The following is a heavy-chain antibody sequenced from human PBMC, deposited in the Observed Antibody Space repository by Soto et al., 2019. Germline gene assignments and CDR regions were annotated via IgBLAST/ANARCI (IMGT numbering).Heavy chain of an antibody. J-gene: IGHJ6*02. CDR1: GFTFRDYA. Sequence: GGSLRLSCTASGFTFRDYAMSWVRQAPGKGLEWVGFIRSKAYGGTTDYAASVKARFTISRDDSKSIAYLQMNSLKTEDTAVYYCIRGATHYYYYGMDVCGQGPTVTVSS. CDR3: IRGATHYYYYGMDV. CDR2: IRSKAYGGTT. V-gene: IGHV3-49*04. D-gene: IGHD5-12*01.